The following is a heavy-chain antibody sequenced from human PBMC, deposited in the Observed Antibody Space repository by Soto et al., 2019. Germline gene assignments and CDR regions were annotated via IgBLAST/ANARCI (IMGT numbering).Heavy chain of an antibody. CDR3: AREAIVAGATTGMDV. CDR2: INPGYPAGRST. V-gene: IGHV1-46*01. CDR1: GYTLTTFF. J-gene: IGHJ6*01. Sequence: QVQLVQSGAEVKKPGASVKVSCKASGYTLTTFFMHWVRQAPGQGLEWMGVINPGYPAGRSTTYARRFQDRVTTTTDPSTSKVYLELARLRSDDTAVYYCAREAIVAGATTGMDVWGQGTGVSVSS. D-gene: IGHD1-26*01.